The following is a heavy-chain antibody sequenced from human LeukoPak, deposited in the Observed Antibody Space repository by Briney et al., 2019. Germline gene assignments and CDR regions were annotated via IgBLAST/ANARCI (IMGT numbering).Heavy chain of an antibody. V-gene: IGHV4-59*01. CDR1: GGSISSYY. D-gene: IGHD6-19*01. CDR3: ARGNSSRYIKSYYYYGMDV. CDR2: IYYSGST. J-gene: IGHJ6*02. Sequence: SETLSLTCTVSGGSISSYYWSWIRQPPGKGLEWIGYIYYSGSTNYNPSLKSRDTISVDTSKNQFSLKLSSVTAADTAVYYCARGNSSRYIKSYYYYGMDVWGQGTTVTVSS.